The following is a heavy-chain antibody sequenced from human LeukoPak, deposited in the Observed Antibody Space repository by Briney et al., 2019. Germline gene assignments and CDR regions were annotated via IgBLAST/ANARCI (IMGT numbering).Heavy chain of an antibody. Sequence: GRSLRLSCAASGFTFSSCGMHWVRQAPGKGLEWVAVIWYDGSNKYYADSVKGRFTISRDNSKNTLYLQMNSLRAEDTAVYYCARGGGTTVSGYYYYMDVWGKGTTVTVSS. D-gene: IGHD1-7*01. CDR2: IWYDGSNK. V-gene: IGHV3-33*01. J-gene: IGHJ6*03. CDR3: ARGGGTTVSGYYYYMDV. CDR1: GFTFSSCG.